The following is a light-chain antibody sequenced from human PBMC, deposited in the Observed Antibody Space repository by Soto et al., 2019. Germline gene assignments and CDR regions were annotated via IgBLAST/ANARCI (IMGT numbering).Light chain of an antibody. Sequence: EIVMTPSPATLSVSPVERATLSCRASQSVSNNLAWYQQKPGQAPRLLIYGASTRATDIPPRFSVSGSGTQFALTISSLQSEDFAVYYCQQYNNWPLTFGGGTKVEIK. CDR1: QSVSNN. CDR3: QQYNNWPLT. J-gene: IGKJ4*01. CDR2: GAS. V-gene: IGKV3-15*01.